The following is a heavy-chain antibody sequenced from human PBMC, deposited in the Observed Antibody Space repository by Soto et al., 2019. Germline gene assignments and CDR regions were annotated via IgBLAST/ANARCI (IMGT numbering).Heavy chain of an antibody. Sequence: SETLSLTCAVYGGSFSGYYWSWIRQPPGKGLEWIGEINHSGSTNYNPSLKSRVTISVDTSKNQFSLKLSSVTAADTAVYYCARGRLHYYHRMDVWGQGTTVTVSS. CDR2: INHSGST. D-gene: IGHD2-15*01. J-gene: IGHJ6*02. CDR3: ARGRLHYYHRMDV. V-gene: IGHV4-34*01. CDR1: GGSFSGYY.